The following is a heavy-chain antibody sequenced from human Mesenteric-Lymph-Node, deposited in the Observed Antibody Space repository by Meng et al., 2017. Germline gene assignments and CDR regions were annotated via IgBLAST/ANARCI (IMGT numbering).Heavy chain of an antibody. CDR3: ARDHNSVREIIINRFDY. J-gene: IGHJ4*02. D-gene: IGHD3-10*01. CDR1: GFTFSAYA. CDR2: ISYDGSNK. V-gene: IGHV3-30*04. Sequence: GESLKISCAASGFTFSAYAMHWVRQAPGKGLQWVAVISYDGSNKYYTDSVKGRFTVSRDDSKNTVYLQMNSLRAEDTAVYYCARDHNSVREIIINRFDYWGQGTLVTVSS.